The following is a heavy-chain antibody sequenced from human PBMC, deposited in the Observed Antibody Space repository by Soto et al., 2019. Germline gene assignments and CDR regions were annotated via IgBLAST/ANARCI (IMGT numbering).Heavy chain of an antibody. CDR3: ARPPHVFEPFDV. CDR1: GFNFSDHY. J-gene: IGHJ3*01. D-gene: IGHD3-16*01. V-gene: IGHV3-11*05. Sequence: QVQLVESGGGLVKPGGSLRLSCVGSGFNFSDHYMSWVRQAPGKGLEWLSYISVSGDYKNYAGSVQGRFSVSRDNGRNSLYLEMSRLRVEDTAVYYCARPPHVFEPFDVWGQGSLVTVSS. CDR2: ISVSGDYK.